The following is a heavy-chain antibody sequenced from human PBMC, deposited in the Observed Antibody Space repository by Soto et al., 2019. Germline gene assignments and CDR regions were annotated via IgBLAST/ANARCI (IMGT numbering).Heavy chain of an antibody. CDR2: IDWDDDK. Sequence: SGPTLVNPTQTLTLTCTFSGFSLSTNGMRVNWIRQPPGKALEWLARIDWDDDKFYSTSLKTRLTISKDTSKNQVVLTMTNMDPVDTATYYCARGSSSGWPTSDDWGQGNLVXV. V-gene: IGHV2-70*04. CDR3: ARGSSSGWPTSDD. CDR1: GFSLSTNGMR. D-gene: IGHD6-19*01. J-gene: IGHJ4*02.